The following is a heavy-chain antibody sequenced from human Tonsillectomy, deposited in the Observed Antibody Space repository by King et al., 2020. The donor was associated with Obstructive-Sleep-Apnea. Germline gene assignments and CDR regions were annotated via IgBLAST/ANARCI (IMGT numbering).Heavy chain of an antibody. V-gene: IGHV4-39*07. CDR1: GGSISSSSYY. CDR3: ARDRGFDY. D-gene: IGHD3-10*01. CDR2: INYSGST. J-gene: IGHJ4*02. Sequence: QLQESGPGLVKPSETLSLTCTVSGGSISSSSYYWGWIRQPPGKGLEWIGSINYSGSTYYNPSLKSRVTISVDTSKNQFSLKLSSVTAADTAVYYCARDRGFDYWGQGTLVTVSS.